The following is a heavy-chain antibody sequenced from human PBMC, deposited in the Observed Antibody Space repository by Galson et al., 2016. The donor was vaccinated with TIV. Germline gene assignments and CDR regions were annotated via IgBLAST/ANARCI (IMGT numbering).Heavy chain of an antibody. J-gene: IGHJ4*02. V-gene: IGHV1-69*04. CDR3: ARDTPSLLAAATMDY. CDR1: GGSLSTYT. Sequence: SVKVSCKASGGSLSTYTISWVRQAPGQGLEWMGRIILVVGLANYAQKFQGRLTITADTSTSTAYMELRSLRSDDTAVYYCARDTPSLLAAATMDYWGQGTLVTVSS. CDR2: IILVVGLA. D-gene: IGHD6-25*01.